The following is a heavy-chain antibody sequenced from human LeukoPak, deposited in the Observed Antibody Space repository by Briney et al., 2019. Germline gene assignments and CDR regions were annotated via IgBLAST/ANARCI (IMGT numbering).Heavy chain of an antibody. V-gene: IGHV3-48*01. Sequence: GGSLRLSCAASGFTFSSYSMNWVRHAPGKGLEWVSYITTSSSTMSYADSVKGRFTISRDNAKNSLYLQMNSLRAEDTAVYYCGRDLGWAFDYWGQGTLVTVSS. CDR2: ITTSSSTM. CDR1: GFTFSSYS. J-gene: IGHJ4*02. D-gene: IGHD6-19*01. CDR3: GRDLGWAFDY.